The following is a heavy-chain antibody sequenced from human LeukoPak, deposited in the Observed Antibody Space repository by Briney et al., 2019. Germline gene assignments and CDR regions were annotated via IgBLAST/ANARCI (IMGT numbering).Heavy chain of an antibody. CDR2: INPSGGST. CDR3: ARVSSGYYSALKNAFDI. J-gene: IGHJ3*02. CDR1: GYTFTSYY. V-gene: IGHV1-46*01. Sequence: ASVKVSCKASGYTFTSYYMHWVRQAPGQGLEWMGIINPSGGSTSYAQKFQGRVTMTRDTSTSTVYMELSSLRSEDTAVYYCARVSSGYYSALKNAFDIWGQGTMVTVSS. D-gene: IGHD3-22*01.